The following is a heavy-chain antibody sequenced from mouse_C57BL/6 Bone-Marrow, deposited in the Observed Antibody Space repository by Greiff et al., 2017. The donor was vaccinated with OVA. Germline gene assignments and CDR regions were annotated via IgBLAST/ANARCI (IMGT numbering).Heavy chain of an antibody. CDR3: ASLLSIFDY. Sequence: VQLQQSGAELARPGASVKMSCTASGYTFTSYTMHWVKQRPGQGLEWIGYINPSSGYTKYNQKFKDKATLTADKSSSTAYMQLSSLTSEDSAVYYCASLLSIFDYWGQGTTLTVSS. CDR2: INPSSGYT. V-gene: IGHV1-4*01. D-gene: IGHD2-10*01. J-gene: IGHJ2*01. CDR1: GYTFTSYT.